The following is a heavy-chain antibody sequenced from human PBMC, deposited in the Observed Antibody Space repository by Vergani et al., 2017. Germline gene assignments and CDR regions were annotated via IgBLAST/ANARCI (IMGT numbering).Heavy chain of an antibody. D-gene: IGHD1-26*01. CDR1: GGSFSGYY. J-gene: IGHJ4*02. CDR2: INHSGST. V-gene: IGHV4-34*01. Sequence: QVQLQQWGAGLLKPSETLSLTCAVYGGSFSGYYWSWIRQPPGKGLEWIGEINHSGSTNYNPSLKSRVTISVDTSKNQFSLKLSSVTAADTAVYYCARAPLRYPDYWGQGTLVTVSS. CDR3: ARAPLRYPDY.